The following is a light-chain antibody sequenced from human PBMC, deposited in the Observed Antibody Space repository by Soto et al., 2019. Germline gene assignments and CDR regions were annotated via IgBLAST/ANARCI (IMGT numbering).Light chain of an antibody. V-gene: IGKV1-39*01. CDR1: QSISSY. J-gene: IGKJ1*01. CDR2: AAS. CDR3: QQYYSFPRT. Sequence: DIQMTQSPSSLSASVGDRVTITYRASQSISSYLNLYQQKPGKAPRLLIYAASSLQSGVPSRFSGSGSGTDFTLTISSLQPEDFATYYCQQYYSFPRTFGQGTKVDIK.